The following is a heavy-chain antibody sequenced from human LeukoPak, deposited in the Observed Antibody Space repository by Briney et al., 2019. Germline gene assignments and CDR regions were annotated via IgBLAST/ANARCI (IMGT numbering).Heavy chain of an antibody. CDR2: MKLEGSEE. Sequence: GGSLRLSCAASGFTFRSYWMSWVRQAPGKGLEWVANMKLEGSEEYYVDSVKGRFTISSDNAKNSLYLQMNSLRVDDTAVYYCARWARYCSSGSCYSWFDPWGQGTLVTVSS. V-gene: IGHV3-7*01. D-gene: IGHD2-15*01. J-gene: IGHJ5*02. CDR3: ARWARYCSSGSCYSWFDP. CDR1: GFTFRSYW.